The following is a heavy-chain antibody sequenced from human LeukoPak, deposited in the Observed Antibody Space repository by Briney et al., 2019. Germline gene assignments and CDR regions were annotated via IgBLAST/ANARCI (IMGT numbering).Heavy chain of an antibody. CDR2: INWNGGST. D-gene: IGHD2-21*02. CDR1: GFTFDDYG. J-gene: IGHJ6*02. Sequence: GGSLRLSCAASGFTFDDYGMSWVRQAPGKGLEWVSGINWNGGSTGYADSVKGRITISRDNAKNSLYLQMNSLRAEDTALYYCARDIGHIVVVTAIRAYYGMDVWGQGTTVTVSS. V-gene: IGHV3-20*04. CDR3: ARDIGHIVVVTAIRAYYGMDV.